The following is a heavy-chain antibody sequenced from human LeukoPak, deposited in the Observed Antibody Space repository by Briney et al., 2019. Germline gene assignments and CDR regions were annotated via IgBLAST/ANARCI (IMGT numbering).Heavy chain of an antibody. CDR3: ARHGSSTSWGYYYYGMDV. Sequence: GEALKISCKGSGYSFTSYWIGWVRQMPGKGLEWMGIIYSGDSDTRYSPSFQGQVTILADKSISTAYLQWSSLKGSGTAMYYCARHGSSTSWGYYYYGMDVWGQGTTVTVSS. CDR2: IYSGDSDT. J-gene: IGHJ6*02. V-gene: IGHV5-51*01. CDR1: GYSFTSYW. D-gene: IGHD2-2*01.